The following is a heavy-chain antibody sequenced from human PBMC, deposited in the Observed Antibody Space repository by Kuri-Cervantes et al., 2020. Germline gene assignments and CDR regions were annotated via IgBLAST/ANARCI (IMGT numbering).Heavy chain of an antibody. CDR1: GGSFSGYS. Sequence: SQTLSLTCAVSGGSFSGYSWTWGLEWIGEINHSGSSTYNPSLKSRVTISGDTSKNQFSLKLTSVTAADTAVYYCARTTGTNIIDYWGQGTLVTVSS. D-gene: IGHD1-1*01. CDR2: INHSGSS. CDR3: ARTTGTNIIDY. J-gene: IGHJ4*02. V-gene: IGHV4-34*01.